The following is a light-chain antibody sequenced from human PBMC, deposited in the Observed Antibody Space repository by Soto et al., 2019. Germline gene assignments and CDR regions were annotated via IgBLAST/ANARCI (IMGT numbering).Light chain of an antibody. CDR1: QSVSSSY. Sequence: EIVLTQSPGTLSLSPGERATLSCRASQSVSSSYLAWYQQKPGQAPRLLIYGASSSATGIPDRFSGSGSGTQFPLTISRLQSEDFGVYYSEQRRRWPPITVGGGTRLELK. V-gene: IGKV3D-20*02. CDR2: GAS. J-gene: IGKJ5*01. CDR3: EQRRRWPPIT.